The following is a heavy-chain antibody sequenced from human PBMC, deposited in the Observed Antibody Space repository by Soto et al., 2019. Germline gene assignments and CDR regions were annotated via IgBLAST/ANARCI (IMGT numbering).Heavy chain of an antibody. J-gene: IGHJ4*02. CDR1: GFSFSSYA. CDR3: ARWSFLDY. V-gene: IGHV3-23*01. D-gene: IGHD1-26*01. Sequence: GGSLRLSCTASGFSFSSYALSWVRQAPGKGLEWVSTISGSDGKTYYADSVKGRFSISRDTSKTTLYLEMTSRRVEDTAVYYCARWSFLDYWGQG. CDR2: ISGSDGKT.